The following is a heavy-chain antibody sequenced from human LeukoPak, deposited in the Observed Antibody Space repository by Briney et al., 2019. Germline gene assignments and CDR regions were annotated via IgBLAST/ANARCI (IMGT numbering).Heavy chain of an antibody. Sequence: ASVKVSYKASGYTFTSYYLHWVRQAPGQRLEWMGIINPSGGSTSYAQKFQGRVTMTRDTSTSTVYMELSSLRSEDTAVYYCARTLTLPNWFDPWGQGTLVTVSS. V-gene: IGHV1-46*01. CDR1: GYTFTSYY. J-gene: IGHJ5*02. D-gene: IGHD2-21*02. CDR3: ARTLTLPNWFDP. CDR2: INPSGGST.